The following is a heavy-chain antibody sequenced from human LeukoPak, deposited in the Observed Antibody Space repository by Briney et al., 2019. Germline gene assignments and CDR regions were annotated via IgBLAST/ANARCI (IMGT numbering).Heavy chain of an antibody. D-gene: IGHD6-13*01. V-gene: IGHV4-39*07. J-gene: IGHJ4*02. CDR1: GGSISSNTYY. CDR2: IYYDGST. CDR3: ARDRQQLVRGDHFDY. Sequence: SETLSLTCTVSGGSISSNTYYWTWLRQPPGKGLEWIGCIYYDGSTYYNPSLESRVTISVDTSKNQFSLKLRSVTAADTAVYYCARDRQQLVRGDHFDYWGQGTLVTVSS.